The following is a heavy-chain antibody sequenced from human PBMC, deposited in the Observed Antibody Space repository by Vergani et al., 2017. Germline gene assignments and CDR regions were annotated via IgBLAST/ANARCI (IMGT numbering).Heavy chain of an antibody. Sequence: QVQLQESGPGLVKPSETLSLTCAVYGGSFSGYYWSWIRQPPGKGLEWIGEINHSGSTNYNPSLKSRVTISVDTSKNQFSLKLSSVTAADTAVYYCARAIALWFGELSPYYYGMDVWGQGTTVTVSS. J-gene: IGHJ6*02. CDR1: GGSFSGYY. D-gene: IGHD3-10*01. CDR3: ARAIALWFGELSPYYYGMDV. CDR2: INHSGST. V-gene: IGHV4-34*01.